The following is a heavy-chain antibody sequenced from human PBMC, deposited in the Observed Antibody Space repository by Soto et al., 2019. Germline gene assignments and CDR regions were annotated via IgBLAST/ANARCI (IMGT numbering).Heavy chain of an antibody. CDR2: INPSGGST. Sequence: ASVKVSCKASGYTFMRYYIHWVRQAPGQGLEWMGMINPSGGSTSYALRFQGRVTMTRDTSTSTVYMELSSLRAEDTAVYYCARDPHYFYDSTGYYDYWGQGTLVTVSS. D-gene: IGHD3-22*01. CDR1: GYTFMRYY. CDR3: ARDPHYFYDSTGYYDY. J-gene: IGHJ4*02. V-gene: IGHV1-46*01.